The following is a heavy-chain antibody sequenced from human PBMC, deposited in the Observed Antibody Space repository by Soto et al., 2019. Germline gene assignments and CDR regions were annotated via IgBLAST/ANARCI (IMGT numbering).Heavy chain of an antibody. J-gene: IGHJ4*02. Sequence: QLQLQESGPGLVKPSETLSLTCTVSGGSISSSSYYWGWIRQPPGKGLEWIGSIYYSGSTYYNPSLKSRVTISVDTSKNQFSLKLSSVTAADTAVYYCAYGLWSGYDEYYFDYWGQGTLVTVSS. CDR1: GGSISSSSYY. CDR3: AYGLWSGYDEYYFDY. V-gene: IGHV4-39*01. D-gene: IGHD3-3*01. CDR2: IYYSGST.